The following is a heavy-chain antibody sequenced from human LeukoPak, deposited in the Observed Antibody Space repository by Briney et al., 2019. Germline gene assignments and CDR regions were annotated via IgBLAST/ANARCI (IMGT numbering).Heavy chain of an antibody. CDR3: AKGSGYSGSYPGYFDY. V-gene: IGHV3-23*01. CDR1: GFTFSSYA. Sequence: GGSLRLSCAASGFTFSSYAMSWVRQAPGKGLEWVSIMSGSGGSTYYADSVKGRFTISRDNAKNTLYLQMNSLRAEDTAVYYCAKGSGYSGSYPGYFDYWGQGTLVTVSS. J-gene: IGHJ4*02. CDR2: MSGSGGST. D-gene: IGHD1-26*01.